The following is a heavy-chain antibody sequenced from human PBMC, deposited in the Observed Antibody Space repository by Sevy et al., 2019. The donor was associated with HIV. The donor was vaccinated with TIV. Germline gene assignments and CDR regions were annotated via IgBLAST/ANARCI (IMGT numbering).Heavy chain of an antibody. Sequence: SETLSLTCTVSGGSISSGDYYWSWIRQPPGKGLEWIGYIYYSGSTYYNPSLKSRVTISVDTSKNQFSLKLSSVTAADTAVYYCARKPPITIFGVVIMAPSFDYWGQGTLVTVSS. J-gene: IGHJ4*02. V-gene: IGHV4-30-4*01. CDR2: IYYSGST. CDR1: GGSISSGDYY. D-gene: IGHD3-3*01. CDR3: ARKPPITIFGVVIMAPSFDY.